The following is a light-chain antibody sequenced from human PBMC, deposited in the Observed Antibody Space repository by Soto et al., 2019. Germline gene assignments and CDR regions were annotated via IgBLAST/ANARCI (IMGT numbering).Light chain of an antibody. CDR2: DAS. J-gene: IGKJ5*01. Sequence: AIQLTQSPSSLSASVGDRVTITCRASQGVSSAFAWYQQKPGKVPKLLIYDASSLQSGVPSRFSGSQSGTDFTLTISSPQPEDFATYYCQQFDTYPLTFGQGTRLEIK. V-gene: IGKV1-13*02. CDR3: QQFDTYPLT. CDR1: QGVSSA.